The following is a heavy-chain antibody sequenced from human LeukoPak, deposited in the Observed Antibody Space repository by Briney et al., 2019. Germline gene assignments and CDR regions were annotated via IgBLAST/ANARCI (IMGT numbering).Heavy chain of an antibody. V-gene: IGHV3-74*01. CDR3: ATGIYYDSRGYYTFGY. CDR1: GFTFSKYW. CDR2: INGDGSTT. D-gene: IGHD3-22*01. Sequence: GGSLRLSCAASGFTFSKYWMHWVRQVPGKGLVSVTLINGDGSTTNYADFVKGRFTISRDNAKNTLSLQVNSLRAEDTAVYYCATGIYYDSRGYYTFGYWGQGTPVTVSS. J-gene: IGHJ1*01.